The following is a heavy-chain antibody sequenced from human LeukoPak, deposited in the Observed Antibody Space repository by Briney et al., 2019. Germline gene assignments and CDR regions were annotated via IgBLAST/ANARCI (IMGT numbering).Heavy chain of an antibody. CDR3: ARDGSNYNILTGYYSL. CDR1: GDSISYFY. CDR2: IFYSGST. J-gene: IGHJ4*02. V-gene: IGHV4-59*12. Sequence: SETLSLTCTVSGDSISYFYWGWIRQPPGKGLEWIGYIFYSGSTNYNPSLKSRVTISVDTSKNQFSLKLSSVTAADTAVYYCARDGSNYNILTGYYSLWGQGAQVTVSS. D-gene: IGHD3-9*01.